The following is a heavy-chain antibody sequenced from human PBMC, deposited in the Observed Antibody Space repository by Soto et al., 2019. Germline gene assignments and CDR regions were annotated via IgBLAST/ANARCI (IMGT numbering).Heavy chain of an antibody. CDR1: GFTFGDYA. CDR2: IRSKAYGGTT. CDR3: TSLHDYGGYFDY. J-gene: IGHJ4*02. Sequence: GGSLRLSCTASGFTFGDYAMSWVRQAPGKGLECVGFIRSKAYGGTTEYAASVKGRFTISRDDSKSIAYLQMNSLKTEDTAVYYCTSLHDYGGYFDYWGQGTLVTVSS. D-gene: IGHD4-17*01. V-gene: IGHV3-49*04.